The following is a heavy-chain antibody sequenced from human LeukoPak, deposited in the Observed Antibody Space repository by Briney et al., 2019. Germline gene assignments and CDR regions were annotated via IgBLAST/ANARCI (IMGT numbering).Heavy chain of an antibody. CDR2: ISYDGSNK. Sequence: GGSLRLSCAASGFTFSSYAMHWVRQAPGKGLEWVAVISYDGSNKYYADSVKGRFTISRDNSKNTLYLQMNSLRAEDTAVYYCATRTTWEDYVWGSYPSDWGQGTLVTVSS. CDR1: GFTFSSYA. J-gene: IGHJ4*02. CDR3: ATRTTWEDYVWGSYPSD. D-gene: IGHD3-16*01. V-gene: IGHV3-30*04.